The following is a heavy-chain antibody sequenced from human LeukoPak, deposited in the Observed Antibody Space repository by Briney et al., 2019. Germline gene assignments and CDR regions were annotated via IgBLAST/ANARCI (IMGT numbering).Heavy chain of an antibody. V-gene: IGHV4-4*07. CDR1: GGSISSYY. J-gene: IGHJ4*02. Sequence: PSETLSLTCTVSGGSISSYYWSWLRQPAGKGLEWIGRIYTSGSTNYNPSLKSRVTMSVDTSKNQFSLKLSSVTAADTAVYYCARGESYNKHFLDNWGQGTLVTVSS. D-gene: IGHD1-14*01. CDR2: IYTSGST. CDR3: ARGESYNKHFLDN.